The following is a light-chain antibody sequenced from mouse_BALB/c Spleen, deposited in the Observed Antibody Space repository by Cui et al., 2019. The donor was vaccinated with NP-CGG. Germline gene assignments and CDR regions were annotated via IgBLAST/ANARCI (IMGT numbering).Light chain of an antibody. CDR3: ALWYSNHWV. CDR1: TGAVTTSNY. Sequence: QAGVTQESAFTTSPGETVTLTCRSSTGAVTTSNYANWVQEKPDHLFTGLIGGTNNRPPGVPARFSGSLIGDKAALTITGAQTEDEAIYFCALWYSNHWVFGGGTKLTVL. J-gene: IGLJ1*01. V-gene: IGLV1*01. CDR2: GTN.